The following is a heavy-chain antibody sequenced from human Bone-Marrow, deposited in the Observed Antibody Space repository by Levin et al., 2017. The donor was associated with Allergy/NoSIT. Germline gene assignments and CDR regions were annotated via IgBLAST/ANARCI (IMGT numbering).Heavy chain of an antibody. J-gene: IGHJ4*02. CDR1: GLTFSRTW. CDR2: IKSKSDGETT. CDR3: TTDLRWEQLGAVY. V-gene: IGHV3-15*01. D-gene: IGHD1-26*01. Sequence: GESLKISCAASGLTFSRTWLTWVRQAPGKGLEWVGRIKSKSDGETTHYAAPVKDRFIISRDDSQQTMYLQMYDLQVEDTAVYYCTTDLRWEQLGAVYWGQGTLATVSS.